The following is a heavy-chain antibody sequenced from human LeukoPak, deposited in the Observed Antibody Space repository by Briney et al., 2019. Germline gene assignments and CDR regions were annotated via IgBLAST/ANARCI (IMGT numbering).Heavy chain of an antibody. J-gene: IGHJ4*02. Sequence: GGPLRLSCAASGFTFRNYWMSWVRQVPGKGLEWVVNINEGGNEKNYVDSVKGRFTASRDNAQNSLYLQMNSLRVEDTAVYYCARHPNSNWDYWGQGTLVTVSS. CDR2: INEGGNEK. V-gene: IGHV3-7*03. D-gene: IGHD6-13*01. CDR3: ARHPNSNWDY. CDR1: GFTFRNYW.